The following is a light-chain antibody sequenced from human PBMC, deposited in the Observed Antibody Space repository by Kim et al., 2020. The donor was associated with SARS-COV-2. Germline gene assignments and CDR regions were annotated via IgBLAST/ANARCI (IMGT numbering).Light chain of an antibody. CDR3: QQYYSTPLT. Sequence: ATSNCTSSHTVLYSSNNNSYLAWYQQQPGQPPKLLIYWASTRETGVPARFSGSGSGTDFTLTISSLQAEDVAVYYCQQYYSTPLTFGQGTKVEIK. CDR1: HTVLYSSNNNSY. V-gene: IGKV4-1*01. CDR2: WAS. J-gene: IGKJ1*01.